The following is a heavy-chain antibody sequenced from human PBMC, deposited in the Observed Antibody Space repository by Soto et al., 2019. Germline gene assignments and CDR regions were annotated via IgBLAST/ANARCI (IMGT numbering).Heavy chain of an antibody. CDR1: GYTFTSYG. CDR3: AREYTFSGYVNYYYYMDV. J-gene: IGHJ6*03. CDR2: ISAYNGNT. D-gene: IGHD5-12*01. V-gene: IGHV1-18*01. Sequence: ASVKVSCKASGYTFTSYGISWVRQAPGQGLEWMGWISAYNGNTNYAQKLQGRVTMTTDTSTSTAYMELRSLRSDDTAVYYCAREYTFSGYVNYYYYMDVWGKGTTVTVSS.